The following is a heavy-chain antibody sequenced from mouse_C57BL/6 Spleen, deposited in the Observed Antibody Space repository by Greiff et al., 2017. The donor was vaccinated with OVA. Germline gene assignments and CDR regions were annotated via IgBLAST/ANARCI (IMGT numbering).Heavy chain of an antibody. CDR1: GYTFTSSW. J-gene: IGHJ4*01. V-gene: IGHV1-53*01. D-gene: IGHD2-3*01. CDR3: ARFDGYRVGAMDY. Sequence: QVQLQQPGTELVKPGASVKLSCKASGYTFTSSWMHWVKQRPGQGLEWIGNINPSNGGTNYNEKFKSKATLTVDNSSSTAYLQRGSLASEDWAVYYCARFDGYRVGAMDYWGQGTSVTVSS. CDR2: INPSNGGT.